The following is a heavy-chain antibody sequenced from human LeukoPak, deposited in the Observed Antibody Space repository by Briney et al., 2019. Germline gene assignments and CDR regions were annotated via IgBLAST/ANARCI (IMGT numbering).Heavy chain of an antibody. CDR3: AKDSAFYYIDV. CDR2: ITRSGTYI. Sequence: GGSLRLSCAASGFTFSNYNMNWVRQAPGKAMEWVSSITRSGTYIFYADSVKGRFTISRDNSKNTLYLQMNSLEGDDTAVYYCAKDSAFYYIDVWGKGTTVIISS. J-gene: IGHJ6*03. CDR1: GFTFSNYN. V-gene: IGHV3-21*01. D-gene: IGHD3-10*01.